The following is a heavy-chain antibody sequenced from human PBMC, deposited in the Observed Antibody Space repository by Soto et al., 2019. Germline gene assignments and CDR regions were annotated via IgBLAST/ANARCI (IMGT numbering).Heavy chain of an antibody. D-gene: IGHD6-6*01. CDR1: GFSLSSKGMC. J-gene: IGHJ6*03. CDR3: ARSSSAYYYYMDV. V-gene: IGHV2-70*11. Sequence: RESLRLTCTFSGFSLSSKGMCVSWIRQPPGKALEWLARIDWDDDKYYSTSLKTRLTISKDTSKNQVVLTMTNMDPVDTATYYCARSSSAYYYYMDVWGKGTTVTVSS. CDR2: IDWDDDK.